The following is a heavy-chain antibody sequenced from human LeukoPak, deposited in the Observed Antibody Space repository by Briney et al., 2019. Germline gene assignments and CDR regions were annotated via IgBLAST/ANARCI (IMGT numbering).Heavy chain of an antibody. Sequence: GGSLRLSCAASGFTFSSYGMHWVRQAPGKGLEWVAFIRYDGSNKYYADSVKGRFTISRDNSKNTLYLQMNSLRAKDTAVYYCAKVTRIVVVPAAMGSWGQGTLVTVSS. CDR1: GFTFSSYG. CDR3: AKVTRIVVVPAAMGS. J-gene: IGHJ5*02. V-gene: IGHV3-30*02. CDR2: IRYDGSNK. D-gene: IGHD2-2*01.